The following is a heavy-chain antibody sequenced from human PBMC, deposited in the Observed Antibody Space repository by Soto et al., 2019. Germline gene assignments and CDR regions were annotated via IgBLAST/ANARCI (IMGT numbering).Heavy chain of an antibody. V-gene: IGHV3-43*01. CDR2: ISWDGGST. Sequence: GGSLRLSCAASGFTFDDYTMHWVRQAPGKGLEWVSLISWDGGSTYYADSVKGRFTISRDNSKNSLYLQMNSLRTEDTALYYCAKDISPRHGTTYYYYGMDVWGQGTTVTV. CDR3: AKDISPRHGTTYYYYGMDV. J-gene: IGHJ6*02. CDR1: GFTFDDYT. D-gene: IGHD1-1*01.